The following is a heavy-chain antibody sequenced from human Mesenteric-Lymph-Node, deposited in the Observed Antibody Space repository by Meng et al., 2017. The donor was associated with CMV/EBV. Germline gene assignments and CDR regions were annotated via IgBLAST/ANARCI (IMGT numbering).Heavy chain of an antibody. J-gene: IGHJ4*02. Sequence: GGSLRLSCAASGFTFSSYAMHWVRQAPGKGLEWVAVISYDGSNKYYADSVKGRFTISRDNARNTLYLQMNSLRADDTAVYYCTRLSSGVGIDYWGQGTLVTVSS. V-gene: IGHV3-30-3*01. CDR1: GFTFSSYA. CDR3: TRLSSGVGIDY. CDR2: ISYDGSNK. D-gene: IGHD1-26*01.